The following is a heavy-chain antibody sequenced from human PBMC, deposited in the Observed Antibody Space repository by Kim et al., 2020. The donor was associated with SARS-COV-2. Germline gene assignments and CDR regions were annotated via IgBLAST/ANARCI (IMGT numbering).Heavy chain of an antibody. CDR2: INHSGST. CDR1: GGSFSGYY. CDR3: ARVAGGQRGGGSSWYEYYYYYCVDV. D-gene: IGHD6-13*01. V-gene: IGHV4-34*01. J-gene: IGHJ6*02. Sequence: SETLSLTCVVYGGSFSGYYWSWIRQPPGKGLEWIGEINHSGSTNYNPSLKSRVTISVDTSKNQFSLKLSSVTAADTAVYYCARVAGGQRGGGSSWYEYYYYYCVDVLGPGTTVTVSS.